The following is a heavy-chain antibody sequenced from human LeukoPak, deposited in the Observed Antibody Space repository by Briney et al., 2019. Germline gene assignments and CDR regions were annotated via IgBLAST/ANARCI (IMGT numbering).Heavy chain of an antibody. CDR2: INPNSGDT. Sequence: ASVKVSCKASGYTFISYGISWVRQAPGQGLEWMGRINPNSGDTNYAQKFQGRVTMTRDTSITTAYMELNRLRSDDTAVYYCARDFASSWPFDYWGQGTLVTVSS. V-gene: IGHV1-2*06. D-gene: IGHD6-13*01. CDR3: ARDFASSWPFDY. CDR1: GYTFISYG. J-gene: IGHJ4*02.